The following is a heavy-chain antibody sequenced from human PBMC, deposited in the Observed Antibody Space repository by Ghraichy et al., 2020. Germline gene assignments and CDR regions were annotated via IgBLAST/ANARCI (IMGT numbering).Heavy chain of an antibody. V-gene: IGHV4-34*01. J-gene: IGHJ5*02. CDR3: ARGRVLLWFGEFHPHNWFDP. D-gene: IGHD3-10*01. Sequence: SQTLSLTCAVYGGSFSGYYWSWIRQPPGKGLEWIGEINHSGSTNYNPSLKSRVTISVDTSKNQFSLKLSSVTAADTAVYYCARGRVLLWFGEFHPHNWFDPWGQGTLVTVSS. CDR1: GGSFSGYY. CDR2: INHSGST.